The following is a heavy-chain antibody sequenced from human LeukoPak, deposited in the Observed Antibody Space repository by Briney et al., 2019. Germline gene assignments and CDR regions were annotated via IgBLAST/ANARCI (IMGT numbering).Heavy chain of an antibody. CDR2: MNPNSGNT. D-gene: IGHD3-10*01. Sequence: ASVKVSCKASGYTFTSYDIDWVRQATGQGLEWMGWMNPNSGNTGYAQKFQGRVTMTRNTSISTAYMELSSLRSEDTAVYYCARGSYYGSGSSYYMDVWGKGTTVTISS. CDR3: ARGSYYGSGSSYYMDV. J-gene: IGHJ6*03. V-gene: IGHV1-8*01. CDR1: GYTFTSYD.